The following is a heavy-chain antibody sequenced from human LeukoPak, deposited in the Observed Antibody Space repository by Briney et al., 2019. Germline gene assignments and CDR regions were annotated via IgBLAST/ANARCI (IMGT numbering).Heavy chain of an antibody. CDR2: IYTSGST. D-gene: IGHD3-16*02. Sequence: RSSETLSLTCTVSGGSISSCYWSWIRQPAGKGLEWIGRIYTSGSTNYNPSLKSRVTMSVDTSKNQFSLKLSSVTAADTAVYYCARERAHDYVWGSYRYAFDIWGQGTMVTVSS. J-gene: IGHJ3*02. CDR1: GGSISSCY. CDR3: ARERAHDYVWGSYRYAFDI. V-gene: IGHV4-4*07.